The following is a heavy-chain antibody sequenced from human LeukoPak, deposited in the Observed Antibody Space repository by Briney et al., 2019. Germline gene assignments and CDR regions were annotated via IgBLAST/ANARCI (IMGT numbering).Heavy chain of an antibody. CDR3: ARAGYYRFDY. J-gene: IGHJ4*02. V-gene: IGHV3-74*01. CDR2: INGVGSTI. CDR1: GFTFSSSW. D-gene: IGHD3-10*01. Sequence: PGGSLRLSCAASGFTFSSSWVHWVRQAPGKGLMWVSRINGVGSTIDYADSVKGRFTISRDNAENTLYLQMNSLRAEDTAVYYCARAGYYRFDYWGQGTLVTVSS.